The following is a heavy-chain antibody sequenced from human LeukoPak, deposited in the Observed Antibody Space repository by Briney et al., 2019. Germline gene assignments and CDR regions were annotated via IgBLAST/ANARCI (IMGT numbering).Heavy chain of an antibody. CDR1: GFTFSNAW. J-gene: IGHJ4*02. D-gene: IGHD3-3*01. CDR2: IKSKTDGGTT. CDR3: AKDYDFWSTGASD. Sequence: PGGSLRLSCAASGFTFSNAWMSWVRQAPGKGLERVGRIKSKTDGGTTDYAAPVKGRFTISRDDSKNTLYLQMNSLRAEDTAVYYCAKDYDFWSTGASDWGQGTLVTVSS. V-gene: IGHV3-15*01.